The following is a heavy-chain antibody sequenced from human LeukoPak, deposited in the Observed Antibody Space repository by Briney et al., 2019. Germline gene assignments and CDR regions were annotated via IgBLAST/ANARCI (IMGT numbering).Heavy chain of an antibody. D-gene: IGHD5-18*01. CDR3: AKNVRDTGTFDY. J-gene: IGHJ4*02. CDR1: GYTFTSYD. Sequence: ASVKVSCKASGYTFTSYDINWVRQATGQGLEWMRWMNPNSGNTGYAQRFQGRVTMTRDTSISTAYMELNSLTSEDTAVYYCAKNVRDTGTFDYWGQGTLVTVSS. V-gene: IGHV1-8*01. CDR2: MNPNSGNT.